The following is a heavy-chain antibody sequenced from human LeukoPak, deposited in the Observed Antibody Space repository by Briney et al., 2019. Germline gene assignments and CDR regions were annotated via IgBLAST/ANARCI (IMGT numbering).Heavy chain of an antibody. CDR3: ARDLELRGRNAFDI. J-gene: IGHJ3*02. CDR2: ISSSSSYI. D-gene: IGHD3-16*01. Sequence: GGSLRLSCTASKFTFSTYSMNWVRQAPGKGLEWVSSISSSSSYIYYADSLKGRFTISRDNAKDSLYLQMNSLRAEDTAVYYCARDLELRGRNAFDIWGQGTMVTVSS. CDR1: KFTFSTYS. V-gene: IGHV3-21*01.